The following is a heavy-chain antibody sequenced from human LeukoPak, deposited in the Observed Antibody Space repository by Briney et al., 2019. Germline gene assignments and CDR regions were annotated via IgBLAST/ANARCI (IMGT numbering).Heavy chain of an antibody. D-gene: IGHD6-13*01. V-gene: IGHV4-34*01. CDR2: INHSGST. CDR3: ARHPLLYSSSWYPVGYYFDY. Sequence: PGGSLRLSCAVSGFTFSSYSMNWVRQAPGKGLEWIGEINHSGSTNYNPSLKSRVTISVDTSKNQFSLKLSSVTAADTAVYYCARHPLLYSSSWYPVGYYFDYWGQGTLVTVSS. CDR1: GFTFSSYS. J-gene: IGHJ4*02.